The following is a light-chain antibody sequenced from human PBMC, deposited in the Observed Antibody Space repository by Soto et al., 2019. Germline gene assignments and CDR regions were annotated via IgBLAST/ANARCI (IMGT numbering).Light chain of an antibody. J-gene: IGLJ3*02. CDR2: GNS. CDR3: QSYDSSLSGWV. CDR1: SSNIGAGYD. Sequence: QSVLTQPPSVSGAQGQRVTISCTGSSSNIGAGYDVHWYHQLPGTAPKLLIYGNSNRPSGVPDRFSGSKSGTSASLAITGLQAEDEADYYCQSYDSSLSGWVFGGGTKLTVL. V-gene: IGLV1-40*01.